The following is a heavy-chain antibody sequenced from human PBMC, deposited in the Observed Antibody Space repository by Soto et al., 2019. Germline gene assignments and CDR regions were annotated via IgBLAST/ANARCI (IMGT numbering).Heavy chain of an antibody. Sequence: QVHLVQSGAEVKKPGASVKVSCKGSGYGFTTYGITWVRQAPGPGLEWMAWISAHNGNTNYAQKLQGRVTVTRDTSTSTAYMELRSLRSDDTAVYYCARGGYGDYWGQGALVTVSS. J-gene: IGHJ4*02. V-gene: IGHV1-18*01. CDR1: GYGFTTYG. D-gene: IGHD1-1*01. CDR3: ARGGYGDY. CDR2: ISAHNGNT.